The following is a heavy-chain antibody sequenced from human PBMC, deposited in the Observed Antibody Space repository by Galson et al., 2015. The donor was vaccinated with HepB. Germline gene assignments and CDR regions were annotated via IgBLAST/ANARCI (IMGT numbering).Heavy chain of an antibody. CDR2: IKQDGSEK. V-gene: IGHV3-7*01. CDR1: GFTFSSYW. J-gene: IGHJ4*02. CDR3: ATDYDYIWGSYNRGH. D-gene: IGHD3-16*01. Sequence: SLRLSCAASGFTFSSYWMSWVRQAPGKGLEWVANIKQDGSEKYYVDSVKGRFTISRDNAKNSLYLQMNSLRAEDTAVYYCATDYDYIWGSYNRGHWGQGTLVTVSS.